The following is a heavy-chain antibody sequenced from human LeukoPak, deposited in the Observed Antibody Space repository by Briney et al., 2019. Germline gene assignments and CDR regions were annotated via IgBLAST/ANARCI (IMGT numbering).Heavy chain of an antibody. J-gene: IGHJ5*02. V-gene: IGHV4-59*01. CDR2: IYYSGST. Sequence: SETLSLTCTVSGVSISSYYWSWIRQPPGKGLEWIGYIYYSGSTNYNPSLKSRVTISVDTSKNQFSLKLSSVTAADTAVYYCARGSAIDFWSGYYSGWFDPWGQGTLVTVSS. D-gene: IGHD3-3*01. CDR1: GVSISSYY. CDR3: ARGSAIDFWSGYYSGWFDP.